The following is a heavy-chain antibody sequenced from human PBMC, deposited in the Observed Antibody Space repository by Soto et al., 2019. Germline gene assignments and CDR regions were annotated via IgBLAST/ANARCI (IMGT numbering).Heavy chain of an antibody. J-gene: IGHJ6*02. CDR1: GGSVSSGSYY. CDR2: IYYSGST. V-gene: IGHV4-61*01. Sequence: QVQLQESGPGLVKPSETLSLTCTVSGGSVSSGSYYWSWIRQPPGKGLEWIGYIYYSGSTNYNPSLKSRVTISVDTSKNQFSLKLSSVTAADTAVYYCARFSRAWSNYYYYGMDVWGQGTTVTVSS. D-gene: IGHD2-8*02. CDR3: ARFSRAWSNYYYYGMDV.